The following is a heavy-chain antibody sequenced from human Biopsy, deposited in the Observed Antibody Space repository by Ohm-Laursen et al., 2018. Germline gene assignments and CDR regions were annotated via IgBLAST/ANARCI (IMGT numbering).Heavy chain of an antibody. V-gene: IGHV3-11*06. Sequence: SLRLSCAASGFPFSDYYMRWIRQAPGKGLEWVSSITGGGNYINYADSVRDRFTISRDNSKNSVYLVMISLRAEDTAVYFCATAAYAPPYFDLWGRGTVVTVSS. J-gene: IGHJ4*02. D-gene: IGHD4-17*01. CDR2: ITGGGNYI. CDR3: ATAAYAPPYFDL. CDR1: GFPFSDYY.